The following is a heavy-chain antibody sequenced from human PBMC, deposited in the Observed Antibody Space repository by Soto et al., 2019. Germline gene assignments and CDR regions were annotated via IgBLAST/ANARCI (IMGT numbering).Heavy chain of an antibody. CDR1: GGTFSSYT. J-gene: IGHJ4*02. D-gene: IGHD3-16*01. Sequence: QVQLVQSGAEVKKPGSSVKVSCKASGGTFSSYTISWVRQAPGQGLEWMGRFIPILGIANYAQKFQGRVTITADKSTSTAYMELSSLRSEDTAVYYCARDYDYVFDYWGQGTLVTVSS. CDR2: FIPILGIA. V-gene: IGHV1-69*08. CDR3: ARDYDYVFDY.